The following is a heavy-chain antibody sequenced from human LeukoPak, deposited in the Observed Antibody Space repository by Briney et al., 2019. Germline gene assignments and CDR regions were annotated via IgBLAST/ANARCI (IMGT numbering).Heavy chain of an antibody. CDR2: IYPGDSDT. V-gene: IGHV5-51*01. J-gene: IGHJ4*02. Sequence: GESLKISCKGSGYSFTSYWIGWVRQMPGKGLEWMGIIYPGDSDTRYSPSFQGRVTISADKSISTAYLQWSSLKASDTAMYYCARHRDCSSTSCLLDYWGQGTLVTVSS. CDR1: GYSFTSYW. D-gene: IGHD2-2*01. CDR3: ARHRDCSSTSCLLDY.